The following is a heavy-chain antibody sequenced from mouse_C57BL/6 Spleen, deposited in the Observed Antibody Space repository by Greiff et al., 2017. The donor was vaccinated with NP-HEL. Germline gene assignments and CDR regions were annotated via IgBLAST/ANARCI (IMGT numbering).Heavy chain of an antibody. CDR1: GFTFSSYG. V-gene: IGHV5-6*01. CDR3: ARYDYDSGAMDY. Sequence: EVMLVESGGDLVKPGGSLKLSCAASGFTFSSYGMSWVRQTPDKRLEWVATISSGGSYTYYPDSVKGRFTISRDNAKNTLYLQMSSLKSEDTAMYYCARYDYDSGAMDYWGQGTSVTVSS. D-gene: IGHD2-4*01. J-gene: IGHJ4*01. CDR2: ISSGGSYT.